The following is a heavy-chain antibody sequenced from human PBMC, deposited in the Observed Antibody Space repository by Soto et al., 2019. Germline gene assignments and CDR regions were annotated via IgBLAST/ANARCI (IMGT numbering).Heavy chain of an antibody. V-gene: IGHV3-23*01. CDR2: ISDTGGST. D-gene: IGHD3-10*02. CDR1: GFMFSSSA. CDR3: AKPFRGMFINFDY. Sequence: GGSLRLSCAASGFMFSSSAMSWVRQAPGEGLEWVSAISDTGGSTYYADPAKGRFTISRDNSKNTLYLQVNSLRAEDTAVYFCAKPFRGMFINFDYWGQGTLVTVSS. J-gene: IGHJ4*02.